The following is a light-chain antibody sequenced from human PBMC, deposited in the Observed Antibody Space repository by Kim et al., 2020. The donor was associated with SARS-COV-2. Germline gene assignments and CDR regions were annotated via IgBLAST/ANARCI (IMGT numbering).Light chain of an antibody. Sequence: SVTPGETLDLSCRASQTIRTTLAWYQRRPGQAPRLLIYGASTRATGIPARFSGSGSGREFTLTISSLQSEDIAVYYCHQYINWPDTFGQGTKLEI. V-gene: IGKV3-15*01. CDR3: HQYINWPDT. J-gene: IGKJ2*01. CDR1: QTIRTT. CDR2: GAS.